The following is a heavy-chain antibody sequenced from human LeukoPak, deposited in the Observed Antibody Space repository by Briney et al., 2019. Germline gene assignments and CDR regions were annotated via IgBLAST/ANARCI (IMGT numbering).Heavy chain of an antibody. CDR1: GFSFSNYA. CDR3: VKDFVVVPGLVNYFDY. J-gene: IGHJ4*02. Sequence: GGSLRLSCAASGFSFSNYAMSWVRQGPGKGLEWVSAIGGSIGSTFYTDSVKGRFTISRDNSKNTLSLQMNSPRVEDTAVYYCVKDFVVVPGLVNYFDYWGQGTLVTVSS. V-gene: IGHV3-23*01. CDR2: IGGSIGST. D-gene: IGHD2-2*01.